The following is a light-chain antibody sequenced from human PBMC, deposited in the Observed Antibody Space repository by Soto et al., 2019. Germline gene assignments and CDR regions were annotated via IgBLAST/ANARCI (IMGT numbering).Light chain of an antibody. CDR1: SSEVGGSKY. J-gene: IGLJ2*01. CDR3: SSYAGNNNVI. CDR2: EVT. V-gene: IGLV2-8*01. Sequence: QSALTQPPSASGSPGQSVTISCTGTSSEVGGSKYVSWYQQHPGKAPKLIIYEVTERPSGVPDRFSGSKSDTTASLTVSGLQAEDEADYYCSSYAGNNNVIFGGGTKVTVL.